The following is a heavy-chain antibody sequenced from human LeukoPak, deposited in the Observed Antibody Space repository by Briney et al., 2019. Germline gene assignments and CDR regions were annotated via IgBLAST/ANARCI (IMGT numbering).Heavy chain of an antibody. CDR2: ISSSSSTI. Sequence: GGSXXLSCAASGFTFSSXSMNWVXQXPGXGLEWVSYISSSSSTIYYADSVKGRFTISRDNAKNSLYLQMNSLRAEDTAVYYCARGTNSRIAAAGSYYFDYWGQGTLVTVSS. J-gene: IGHJ4*02. CDR3: ARGTNSRIAAAGSYYFDY. V-gene: IGHV3-48*01. D-gene: IGHD6-13*01. CDR1: GFTFSSXS.